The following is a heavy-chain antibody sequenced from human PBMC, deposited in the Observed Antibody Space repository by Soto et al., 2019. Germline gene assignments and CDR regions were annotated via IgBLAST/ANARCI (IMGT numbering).Heavy chain of an antibody. CDR1: GFTFNTYS. CDR3: ARDLDTGSVPGY. D-gene: IGHD3-10*01. CDR2: ISDSGTDK. J-gene: IGHJ4*02. Sequence: EVQLVESGGGLVKPGGSLRLSCAASGFTFNTYSMNWVRQAPGKGLEWVSSISDSGTDKYYADSVTGRFTVSRDNAKNSLYLQMNSLRAEDTGLYYCARDLDTGSVPGYWGQGTLVTVSS. V-gene: IGHV3-21*01.